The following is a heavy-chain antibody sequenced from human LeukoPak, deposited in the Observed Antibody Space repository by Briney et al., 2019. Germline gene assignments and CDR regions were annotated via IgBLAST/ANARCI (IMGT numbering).Heavy chain of an antibody. CDR2: IFNTGST. Sequence: SETLSLTCTVSGGSISSDSYYWSWIRQPAGTGLEWIGRIFNTGSTNSIPSLKSRVTISVDTSKNQFSLKLSSVTAADTAVYYCAATDPYDILTGLNYWGQGTLVTVSS. V-gene: IGHV4-61*02. J-gene: IGHJ4*02. CDR3: AATDPYDILTGLNY. D-gene: IGHD3-9*01. CDR1: GGSISSDSYY.